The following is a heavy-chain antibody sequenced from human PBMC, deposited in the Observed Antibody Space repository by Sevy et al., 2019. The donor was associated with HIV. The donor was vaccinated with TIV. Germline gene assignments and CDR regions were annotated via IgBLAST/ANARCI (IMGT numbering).Heavy chain of an antibody. CDR1: GFTFSSYE. Sequence: GGSLRLSYAASGFTFSSYEMNWVRQAPGKGLEWVSYISSSGSTMYYADSVRGRFTISRDNAKKSLYLQMNSLRAEDTAVYYCAKRGGQYDLGMDVWGQGTTVTVSS. CDR2: ISSSGSTM. J-gene: IGHJ6*02. CDR3: AKRGGQYDLGMDV. V-gene: IGHV3-48*03. D-gene: IGHD3-3*01.